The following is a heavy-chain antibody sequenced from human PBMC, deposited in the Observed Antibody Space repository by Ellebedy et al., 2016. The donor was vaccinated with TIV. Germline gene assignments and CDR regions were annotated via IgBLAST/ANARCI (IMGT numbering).Heavy chain of an antibody. J-gene: IGHJ4*02. Sequence: GESLKISCEVSGFTFKNFWMSWLRQAPGKGLEWVSGISGSGGSTYYADSVKGRFTISRDNSKNTLYLQMNSLRAEDTAVYYCAKDPGGIAVAVVGNWGQGTLVTVSS. CDR3: AKDPGGIAVAVVGN. D-gene: IGHD6-19*01. CDR1: GFTFKNFW. CDR2: ISGSGGST. V-gene: IGHV3-23*01.